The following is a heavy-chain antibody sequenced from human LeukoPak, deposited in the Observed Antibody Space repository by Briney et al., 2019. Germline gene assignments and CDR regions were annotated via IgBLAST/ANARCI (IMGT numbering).Heavy chain of an antibody. V-gene: IGHV4-4*07. D-gene: IGHD3-22*01. Sequence: PSETLSLTCTVSGGSISSYYWSWIRQPAGKGLEYIGRVYTSGSTNYNPSLKSRVTMSVDTSKNQFSLKLNSVTAADTAVYYCAGSDDSRGYQLDYWGQGTLVTVSS. CDR2: VYTSGST. CDR1: GGSISSYY. J-gene: IGHJ4*02. CDR3: AGSDDSRGYQLDY.